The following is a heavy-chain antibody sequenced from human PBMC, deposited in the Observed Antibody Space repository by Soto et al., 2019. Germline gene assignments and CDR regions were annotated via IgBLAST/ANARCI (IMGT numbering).Heavy chain of an antibody. CDR3: ARDQPITIFGVAASDAFDI. V-gene: IGHV4-31*11. CDR2: IYYSGST. D-gene: IGHD3-3*01. CDR1: GGSISSGGYY. J-gene: IGHJ3*02. Sequence: SETLSLTCAVSGGSISSGGYYWSWIRQHPGKGLEWIGYIYYSGSTYYNPSLKSRVTISVDTSKNQFSLKLSSVTAADTAVYYCARDQPITIFGVAASDAFDIWGQGTMVTVSS.